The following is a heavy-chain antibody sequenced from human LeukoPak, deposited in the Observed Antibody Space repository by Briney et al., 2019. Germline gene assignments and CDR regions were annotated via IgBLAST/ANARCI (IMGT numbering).Heavy chain of an antibody. CDR1: GFTFNTYW. Sequence: PGGSLRLSCTASGFTFNTYWMSWVRQTPGRGLEWVANIHPDGIEKYHLGSVEGRFTISRDNAKNSLYLQMNCLRAEDTAVYYCARGPDEATLDYWGQGTLVTVSS. CDR2: IHPDGIEK. V-gene: IGHV3-7*01. D-gene: IGHD1-26*01. J-gene: IGHJ4*02. CDR3: ARGPDEATLDY.